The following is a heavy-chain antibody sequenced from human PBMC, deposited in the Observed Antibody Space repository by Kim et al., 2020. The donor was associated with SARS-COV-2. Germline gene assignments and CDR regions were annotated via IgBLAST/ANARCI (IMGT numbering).Heavy chain of an antibody. CDR2: IYYSGST. CDR1: GGSISSYY. CDR3: ARGTYRTTVTHLYFYYGMDV. V-gene: IGHV4-59*13. J-gene: IGHJ6*02. Sequence: SETLSLTCTVSGGSISSYYWSWIRQPPGKGLEWIGYIYYSGSTNYNPSLKSRVTISVDTSKNLFSLKLSSVTAADTAVYYCARGTYRTTVTHLYFYYGMDVWGQGTTVTVSS. D-gene: IGHD4-17*01.